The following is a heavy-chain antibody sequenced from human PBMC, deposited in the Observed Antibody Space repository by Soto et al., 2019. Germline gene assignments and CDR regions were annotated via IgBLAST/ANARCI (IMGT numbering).Heavy chain of an antibody. V-gene: IGHV1-46*01. CDR2: TNPSDGST. CDR3: AREGRGKKAGYNGLVSLGY. CDR1: GYSLTSYY. D-gene: IGHD2-2*02. Sequence: QVQLVQSGAEVKKPGASVKVSCKASGYSLTSYYMHWVRQAPGQGLEWMGITNPSDGSTNYARKFQGRVTMTSDTSTSTVYMEMSSLRSEDTAVYYCAREGRGKKAGYNGLVSLGYWGQGTLVTVSS. J-gene: IGHJ4*02.